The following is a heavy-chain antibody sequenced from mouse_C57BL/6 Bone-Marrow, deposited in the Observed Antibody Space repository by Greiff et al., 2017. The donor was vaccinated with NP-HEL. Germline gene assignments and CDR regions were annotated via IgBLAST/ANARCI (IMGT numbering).Heavy chain of an antibody. V-gene: IGHV1-19*01. CDR1: GYTFTDYY. CDR3: ARKAPLYYYAMDY. D-gene: IGHD6-5*01. CDR2: INPYNGGT. J-gene: IGHJ4*01. Sequence: EVQLQQSGPVLVKPGASVKMSCKASGYTFTDYYMNWVKQSHGKSLEWIGVINPYNGGTSYNQKFKGKATLTVDKSSSTAYMELNSLTSEDSAVYYCARKAPLYYYAMDYWGQGTSVTVSS.